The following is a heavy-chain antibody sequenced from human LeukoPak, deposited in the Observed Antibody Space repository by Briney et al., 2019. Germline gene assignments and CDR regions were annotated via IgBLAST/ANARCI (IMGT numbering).Heavy chain of an antibody. V-gene: IGHV3-23*01. D-gene: IGHD3-3*02. CDR2: ISGSGGNT. CDR1: GFTFSTYT. J-gene: IGHJ4*02. CDR3: AKAAFSRTSYFVY. Sequence: PGGSLRLSCAASGFTFSTYTMSWVRQAPGKGLEWVSAISGSGGNTYYADSVKGRFTISRDNSKNTLYLQMDSLRADDTAVYYCAKAAFSRTSYFVYWGQGTLVTASS.